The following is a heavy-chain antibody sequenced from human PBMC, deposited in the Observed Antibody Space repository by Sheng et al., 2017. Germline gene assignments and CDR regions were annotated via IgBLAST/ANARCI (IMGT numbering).Heavy chain of an antibody. CDR1: GYTFTSYG. CDR2: ISAYNGKT. Sequence: QVQLVQSGAEVKKPGASVRVSCKSSGYTFTSYGISWVRQAPGQGPEWMGWISAYNGKTKYAQKVQDRVTMTTDTSTRTAYMALRSLRSDDTAVYYCARYDGGYTPGDYWGQGTLVTVSS. D-gene: IGHD2-15*01. CDR3: ARYDGGYTPGDY. J-gene: IGHJ4*02. V-gene: IGHV1-18*01.